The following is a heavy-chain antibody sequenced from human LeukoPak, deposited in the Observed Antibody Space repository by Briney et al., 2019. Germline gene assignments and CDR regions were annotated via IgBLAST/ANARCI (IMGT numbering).Heavy chain of an antibody. Sequence: PGGPLRLSCAAPGFTFISYAMRWVRQAPGKGLDWFSGIRGSGCSTYYADSVKGRFTISRDNSKNTLYLQMNSLRAEDTAIYYCAKALAGDSYGRLPDDWGQGILVTVS. CDR1: GFTFISYA. CDR2: IRGSGCST. V-gene: IGHV3-23*01. D-gene: IGHD5-18*01. J-gene: IGHJ4*02. CDR3: AKALAGDSYGRLPDD.